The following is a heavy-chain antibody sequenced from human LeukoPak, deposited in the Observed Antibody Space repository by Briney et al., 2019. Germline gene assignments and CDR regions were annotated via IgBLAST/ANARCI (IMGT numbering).Heavy chain of an antibody. CDR2: ISGSGGST. CDR1: GFTFSSYA. V-gene: IGHV3-23*01. J-gene: IGHJ4*02. Sequence: GGSLRLSCAASGFTFSSYAMHWVRQAPGKGLEWVSAISGSGGSTYYADSVKGRFTISRDNSKNTLYLQMNSLRAEDTAVYYCAKARLLWFGELSAFDYWGQGTLVTVSS. CDR3: AKARLLWFGELSAFDY. D-gene: IGHD3-10*01.